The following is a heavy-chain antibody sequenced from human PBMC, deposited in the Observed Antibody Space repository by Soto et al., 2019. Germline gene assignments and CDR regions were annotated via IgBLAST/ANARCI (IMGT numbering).Heavy chain of an antibody. CDR1: GFTFSGYN. V-gene: IGHV3-11*01. CDR3: ARRGTISSAHLFEL. J-gene: IGHJ4*02. CDR2: ITSSGSNT. Sequence: QVQLVESGGGLVKPGGSLRLSCAASGFTFSGYNMSWIRQAPGKGLEWVSDITSSGSNTFDAESVKGRFTISRDNTRNLLYLQMNSLSAEDWAVYYCARRGTISSAHLFELWGQGTLVTVSS. D-gene: IGHD2-2*01.